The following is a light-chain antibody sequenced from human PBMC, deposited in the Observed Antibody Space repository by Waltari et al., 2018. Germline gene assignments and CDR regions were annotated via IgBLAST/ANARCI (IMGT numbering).Light chain of an antibody. CDR1: QGISTY. J-gene: IGKJ4*01. V-gene: IGKV1-9*01. Sequence: DIQLTQSPSFLSASVGDRVTITCRASQGISTYLAWYQFKPGKAPKLLIYTGSTLQDGVPSRFSGSGSGTDFTLTISSLQPEDFATYFCQQLKSYPLTFAVGTEVEIK. CDR2: TGS. CDR3: QQLKSYPLT.